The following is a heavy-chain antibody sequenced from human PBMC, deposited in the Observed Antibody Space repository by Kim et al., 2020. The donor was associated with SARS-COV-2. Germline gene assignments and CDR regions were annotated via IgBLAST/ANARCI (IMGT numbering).Heavy chain of an antibody. D-gene: IGHD3-10*01. J-gene: IGHJ5*02. V-gene: IGHV4-59*01. CDR2: IYYSGST. Sequence: SETLSLTCTVSGGSISSYYWSWIRQPPGKGLEWIGYIYYSGSTNYNPSLKSRVTISVDTSKNQFSLKLSSVTAADTAVYYCARDSGSGGVNWFDPWGQGTLVTVSS. CDR1: GGSISSYY. CDR3: ARDSGSGGVNWFDP.